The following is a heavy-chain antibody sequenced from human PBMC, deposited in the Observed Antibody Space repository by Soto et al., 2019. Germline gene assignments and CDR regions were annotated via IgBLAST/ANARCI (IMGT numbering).Heavy chain of an antibody. CDR3: AKPISRNTWRDGLDV. CDR2: ISSSAGST. CDR1: GFTFGSYA. D-gene: IGHD3-3*02. V-gene: IGHV3-23*01. J-gene: IGHJ6*02. Sequence: PGRSLRLSCAASGFTFGSYAMTWVRQAPGKGLEWVSSISSSAGSTFYADSVKGRFTMSRDNSKSTLYLQMNSLSAADTALYYCAKPISRNTWRDGLDVWGQGTTVTVSS.